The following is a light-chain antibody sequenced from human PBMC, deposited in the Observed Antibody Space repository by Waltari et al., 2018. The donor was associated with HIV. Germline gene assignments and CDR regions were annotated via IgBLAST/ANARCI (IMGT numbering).Light chain of an antibody. CDR1: QAISSY. V-gene: IGKV1-9*01. CDR2: GAS. CDR3: QQIKTLPLT. Sequence: DLQLTQSPSFVSASVGDTVTITCRASQAISSYVAWYQQRPTKAPKVLLYGASTLQAGVPSRFRGSGSGTEFTLTITSVQPDDFATYYCQQIKTLPLTFGGGTRIDIK. J-gene: IGKJ4*01.